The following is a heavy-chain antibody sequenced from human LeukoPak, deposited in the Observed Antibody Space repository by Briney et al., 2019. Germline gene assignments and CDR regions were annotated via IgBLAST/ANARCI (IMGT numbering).Heavy chain of an antibody. D-gene: IGHD3-10*01. J-gene: IGHJ5*02. CDR3: ARRGYYQNWFDP. CDR2: IYYSGST. Sequence: SETLSLTCTVSGGSISSSRYYWGWIRQPPGRGLEWIGSIYYSGSTYYNPSLKSRVTISVDTSKNQFSLKLSSVTAADTAVYYCARRGYYQNWFDPWGQGTLVTVSS. V-gene: IGHV4-39*07. CDR1: GGSISSSRYY.